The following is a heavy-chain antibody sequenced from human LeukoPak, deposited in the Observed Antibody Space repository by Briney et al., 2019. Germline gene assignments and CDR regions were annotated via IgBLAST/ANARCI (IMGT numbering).Heavy chain of an antibody. J-gene: IGHJ5*02. V-gene: IGHV3-11*01. D-gene: IGHD6-13*01. CDR2: ISSSGSTI. CDR1: GFTFSDYY. Sequence: GGSLRLSCAASGFTFSDYYMSWIRQAPGKGLEWVSYISSSGSTICYADSVKGRFTISRDNAKNSLYLQMNSLRAEDTAVYYCARDYSSSWYVDNWFDPWGQGTLVTVSS. CDR3: ARDYSSSWYVDNWFDP.